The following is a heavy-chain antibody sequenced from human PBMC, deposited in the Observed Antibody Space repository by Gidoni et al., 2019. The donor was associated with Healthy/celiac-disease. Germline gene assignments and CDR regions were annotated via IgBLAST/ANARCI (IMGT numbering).Heavy chain of an antibody. Sequence: QVQLQQWGAGLLKPSETLSLTCAVYGGSFSGYYWSWIRQPPGKGLEWIGEINHSGSTNYNPSLKSRVTISVDTSKNQFSLKLSSVTAADTAVYYCARDLYYYYGMDVWGQGTTVTVSS. J-gene: IGHJ6*02. CDR2: INHSGST. CDR1: GGSFSGYY. CDR3: ARDLYYYYGMDV. V-gene: IGHV4-34*01.